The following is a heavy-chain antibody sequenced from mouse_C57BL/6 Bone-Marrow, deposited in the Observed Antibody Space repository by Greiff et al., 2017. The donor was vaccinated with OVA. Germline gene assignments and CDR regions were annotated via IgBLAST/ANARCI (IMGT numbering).Heavy chain of an antibody. Sequence: QVQLQQPGAELVRPGSSVKLSCKASGYTFTSYWMDWVKQRPGQGLEWIGNIYPSDSETHYNQKFKDKATLTVDKSSSTAYMQLSSLTSEDSAVYYCARSITTVTDYWGQGTSVTVSS. J-gene: IGHJ4*01. CDR3: ARSITTVTDY. CDR2: IYPSDSET. CDR1: GYTFTSYW. V-gene: IGHV1-61*01. D-gene: IGHD1-1*01.